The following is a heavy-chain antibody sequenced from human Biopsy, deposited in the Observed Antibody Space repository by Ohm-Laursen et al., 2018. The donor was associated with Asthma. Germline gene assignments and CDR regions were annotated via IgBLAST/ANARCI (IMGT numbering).Heavy chain of an antibody. CDR1: GGSVSTGSHY. V-gene: IGHV4-61*01. D-gene: IGHD3-10*01. Sequence: PSETLSLTCTVSGGSVSTGSHYWSWIRQPPGKGLEWLGCIYCTRSDNYKPSLKSRVTISVDTSKNQFSLRLNSVTAADTAVYYCARGPNYHGSGRAPIGMDVWGQGTTVTVSS. CDR3: ARGPNYHGSGRAPIGMDV. J-gene: IGHJ6*02. CDR2: IYCTRSD.